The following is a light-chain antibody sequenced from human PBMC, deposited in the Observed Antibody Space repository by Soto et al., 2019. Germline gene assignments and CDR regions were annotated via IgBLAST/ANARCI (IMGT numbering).Light chain of an antibody. Sequence: QSALTQPPSVSGSPGQSVTISCTGTSSDVGSYNRVSWYQQPPGTAPKLMIYEVSNRPSGVPDRFSGSKSGNTASLTISGLQAEDEADYYCSSYTSSSIYVFGTGTKVTVL. CDR2: EVS. CDR3: SSYTSSSIYV. CDR1: SSDVGSYNR. V-gene: IGLV2-18*02. J-gene: IGLJ1*01.